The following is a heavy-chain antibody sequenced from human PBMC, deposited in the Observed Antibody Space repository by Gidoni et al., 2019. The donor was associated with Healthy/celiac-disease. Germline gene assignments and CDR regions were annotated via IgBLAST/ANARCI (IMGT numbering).Heavy chain of an antibody. CDR3: ARWAVYAIRYGMDV. V-gene: IGHV3-21*01. J-gene: IGHJ6*01. Sequence: SYSMNWVRQAPGKGLEWVSSISSSSSYIYYADSVKGRFTISRDNAKNSLYLQMNSLRAEDTAVYYCARWAVYAIRYGMDVWGQGTTVTVS. CDR1: SYS. CDR2: ISSSSSYI. D-gene: IGHD2-8*01.